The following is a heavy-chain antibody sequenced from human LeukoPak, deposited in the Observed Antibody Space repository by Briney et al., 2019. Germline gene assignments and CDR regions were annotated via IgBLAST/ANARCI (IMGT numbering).Heavy chain of an antibody. CDR1: GFTFSSYG. CDR2: ISYDGSNK. V-gene: IGHV3-30*18. CDR3: AKMTIAAAGTDPPDDY. J-gene: IGHJ4*02. D-gene: IGHD6-13*01. Sequence: PGGSLRLSCAASGFTFSSYGMHWVRQAPGKGLEWVAVISYDGSNKYYADSVKGRFTISRDNSKNTLYLQMNSLRAEDTAVYYCAKMTIAAAGTDPPDDYWGQGTLVTVSS.